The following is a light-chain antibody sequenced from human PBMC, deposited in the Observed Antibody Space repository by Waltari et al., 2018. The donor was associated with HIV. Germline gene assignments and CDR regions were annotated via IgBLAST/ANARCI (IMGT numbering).Light chain of an antibody. J-gene: IGLJ3*02. V-gene: IGLV2-23*02. CDR3: LTYVSDSGTWK. Sequence: QSPLTQPASVSGNPGQSVTIPCTATNIDVGHSNLLSRYQQHPGKAPKALIYDVSKRPSWVSSRFSGSKSGYWASLTISGLLTEDESYYYCLTYVSDSGTWKFGGGTYLTV. CDR1: NIDVGHSNL. CDR2: DVS.